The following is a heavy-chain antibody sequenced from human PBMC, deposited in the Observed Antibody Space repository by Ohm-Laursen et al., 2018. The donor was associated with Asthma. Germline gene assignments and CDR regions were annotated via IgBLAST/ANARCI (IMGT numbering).Heavy chain of an antibody. V-gene: IGHV3-33*06. J-gene: IGHJ4*02. CDR3: AKDPYGDNVHDGGY. D-gene: IGHD4-17*01. CDR1: GFTFSSYG. Sequence: SLRLSCAASGFTFSSYGMHWVRQAPGKGLEWVAVIWYDGSNKYYADSVKGRFTISRDNSKNTVYLQMDSLRVEDTAVYYCAKDPYGDNVHDGGYWGQGTLVTVSS. CDR2: IWYDGSNK.